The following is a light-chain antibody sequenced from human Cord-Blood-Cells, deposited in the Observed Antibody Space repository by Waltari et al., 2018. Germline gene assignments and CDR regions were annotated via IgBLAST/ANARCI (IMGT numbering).Light chain of an antibody. CDR1: QSVSSY. Sequence: EIVLTQSPATLSLSPGARATLSCRASQSVSSYLAWYQQKPGQAPRLLIYDASNRATGIPARFSGSVSGTDFTLTISSLEPEDFAVYYCQQRSNWPPYTFGQGTKLEIK. CDR2: DAS. J-gene: IGKJ2*01. V-gene: IGKV3-11*01. CDR3: QQRSNWPPYT.